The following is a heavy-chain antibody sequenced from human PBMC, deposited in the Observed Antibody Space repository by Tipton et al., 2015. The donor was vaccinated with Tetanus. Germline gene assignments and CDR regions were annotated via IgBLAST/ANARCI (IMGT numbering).Heavy chain of an antibody. CDR2: IWYDGSNK. Sequence: SLRLSCAASGFTFSSYGMHWVRQAPGKGLEWVAVIWYDGSNKYYADSVKGRFTISRDNSKNTLYLQMNSLRAEDTALYYCARDLGLGDGYYNGMDVWGQGTTVTVSS. J-gene: IGHJ6*02. CDR1: GFTFSSYG. V-gene: IGHV3-33*01. CDR3: ARDLGLGDGYYNGMDV. D-gene: IGHD5-24*01.